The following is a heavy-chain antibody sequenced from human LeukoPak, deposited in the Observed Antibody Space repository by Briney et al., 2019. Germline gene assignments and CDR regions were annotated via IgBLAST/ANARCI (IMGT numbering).Heavy chain of an antibody. J-gene: IGHJ5*02. D-gene: IGHD3-3*01. CDR3: ARGGRATIFGVVTWFDP. CDR1: GFTFSSYS. V-gene: IGHV3-21*01. Sequence: PGGSLRLSCAASGFTFSSYSMNWVRQAPGKGLEWVSSISSSSSYIYYADSVKGRFTISRDNAKNSLYLQMSSLRAEDTAVYYCARGGRATIFGVVTWFDPWGQGTLVTVSS. CDR2: ISSSSSYI.